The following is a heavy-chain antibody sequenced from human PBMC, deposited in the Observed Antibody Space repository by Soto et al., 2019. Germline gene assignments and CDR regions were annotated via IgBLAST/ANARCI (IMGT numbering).Heavy chain of an antibody. J-gene: IGHJ6*02. CDR2: INYSATTL. CDR3: ARDCSGGSCYPGMDV. CDR1: EFTFSDYY. Sequence: GGSLRLSCAASEFTFSDYYMAWIRQAPGKGLEWLSYINYSATTLYYADSVRGRFTISRDNAKNSVYLQINSLRAEDTAVYFCARDCSGGSCYPGMDVWGQGTTVTVSS. V-gene: IGHV3-11*04. D-gene: IGHD2-15*01.